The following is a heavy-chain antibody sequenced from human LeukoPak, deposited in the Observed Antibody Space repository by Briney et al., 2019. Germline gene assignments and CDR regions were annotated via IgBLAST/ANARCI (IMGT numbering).Heavy chain of an antibody. CDR2: SSGSGGST. D-gene: IGHD2-2*02. CDR3: ARPIVVVPAAIGNWFDP. CDR1: GFTFRSYA. J-gene: IGHJ5*02. Sequence: GGSLRLCCAASGFTFRSYAMSWVRQAPRKGLESVSASSGSGGSTYYADSVKGRFTISRDNSKNTLYLQMNSLRAEDTAVYYCARPIVVVPAAIGNWFDPWGQGTLVTVSS. V-gene: IGHV3-23*01.